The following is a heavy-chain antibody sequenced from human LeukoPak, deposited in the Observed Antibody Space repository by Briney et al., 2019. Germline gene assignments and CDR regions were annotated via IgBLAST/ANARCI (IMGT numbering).Heavy chain of an antibody. CDR2: IYTSGST. CDR3: ARAWYSSSWWRLDY. Sequence: SETLSLTCTVSGGSISSGCYYWSWIRPPAGKGLEWIGRIYTSGSTNYNPSLKSRVTISVDTSKNQFSLKLSSVTAADTAVYYCARAWYSSSWWRLDYWGQGTLVSVSS. D-gene: IGHD6-13*01. CDR1: GGSISSGCYY. V-gene: IGHV4-61*02. J-gene: IGHJ4*02.